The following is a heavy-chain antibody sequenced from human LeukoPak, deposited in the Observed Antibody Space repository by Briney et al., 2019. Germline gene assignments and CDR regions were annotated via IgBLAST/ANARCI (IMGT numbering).Heavy chain of an antibody. Sequence: GGSLRLSCAPSGYTFSRSAMSWVRESPGGRVEWVSAISGSGDSTYYGDSARGGFTISRDNSKHTVFLQMKSLRAEDTAVYYCAKEKDSSGFFDYWGQGSLVTVSS. D-gene: IGHD3-22*01. CDR3: AKEKDSSGFFDY. CDR2: ISGSGDST. V-gene: IGHV3-23*01. J-gene: IGHJ4*02. CDR1: GYTFSRSA.